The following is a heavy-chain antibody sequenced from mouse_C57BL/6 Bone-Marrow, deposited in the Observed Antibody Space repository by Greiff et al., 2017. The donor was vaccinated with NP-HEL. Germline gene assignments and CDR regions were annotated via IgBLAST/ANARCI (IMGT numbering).Heavy chain of an antibody. D-gene: IGHD1-1*01. Sequence: VQLKESGGGLVKPGGSLKLSCAASGFTFSDYGMHWVRQAPEKGLEWVAYISSGSSTIYYADTVKGRFTISRDNAKNTLFLQMTSLRSEDTAMYYCARTNYGSSAYYYAMDYWGQGTSVTVSS. CDR3: ARTNYGSSAYYYAMDY. V-gene: IGHV5-17*01. CDR2: ISSGSSTI. CDR1: GFTFSDYG. J-gene: IGHJ4*01.